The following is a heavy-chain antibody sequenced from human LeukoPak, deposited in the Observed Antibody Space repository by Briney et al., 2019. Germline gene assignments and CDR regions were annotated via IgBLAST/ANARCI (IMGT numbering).Heavy chain of an antibody. CDR3: ARRYFWSGYTPNWFDP. V-gene: IGHV4-34*01. CDR2: INHSGST. Sequence: PSETLSPTCAVYGGSFSGYYWSWIRQPPGKGLEWIGEINHSGSTNYNPSLKSRVTISVDTSKNQFSLKLSSVTAADTAVYYCARRYFWSGYTPNWFDPWGQGTLVTVSS. J-gene: IGHJ5*02. D-gene: IGHD3-3*01. CDR1: GGSFSGYY.